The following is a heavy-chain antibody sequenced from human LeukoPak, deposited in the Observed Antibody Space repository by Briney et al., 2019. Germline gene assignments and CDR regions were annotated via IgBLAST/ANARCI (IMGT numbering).Heavy chain of an antibody. J-gene: IGHJ4*02. CDR1: GFTVSSNY. CDR2: ISSSGSTI. D-gene: IGHD6-19*01. CDR3: ASLIAVAEVNPA. Sequence: PGGSLRLSCAASGFTVSSNYMSWVRQAPGKGLEWVSYISSSGSTIYYADSVKGRFTISRDNAKNSLYLQMNSLRAEDTAVYYCASLIAVAEVNPAGGQGTLVTDSS. V-gene: IGHV3-11*01.